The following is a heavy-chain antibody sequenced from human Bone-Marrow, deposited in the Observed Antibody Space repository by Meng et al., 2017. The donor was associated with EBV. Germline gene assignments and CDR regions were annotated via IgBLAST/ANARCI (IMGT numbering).Heavy chain of an antibody. V-gene: IGHV1-69*01. CDR2: LIPMTGVA. Sequence: GQVVQVGAEGKKPGASVMVSCKTSGGTFRSDAISWVRQAPGQGLVWMGGLIPMTGVAHYAQKFQDRVSIIADESTSTHYLELSSLRSEDTAIYFCASESGRGFTPDYWGQGTLVTVSS. CDR1: GGTFRSDA. D-gene: IGHD3-10*01. J-gene: IGHJ4*02. CDR3: ASESGRGFTPDY.